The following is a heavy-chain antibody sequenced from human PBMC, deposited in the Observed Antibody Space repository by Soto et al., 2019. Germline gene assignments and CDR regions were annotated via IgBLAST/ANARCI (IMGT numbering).Heavy chain of an antibody. V-gene: IGHV1-46*01. D-gene: IGHD3-10*01. Sequence: GASVKVSCKASGYTFTTYAMHWVRQAPGQRLEWMGIINPSGGSTSYAQKFQGRVTMTRDTSTSTVYMELSSLRSEDTAVYYCARGGIRYYGSGTAPSLDVWGQGTTVTVSS. CDR3: ARGGIRYYGSGTAPSLDV. CDR2: INPSGGST. J-gene: IGHJ6*02. CDR1: GYTFTTYA.